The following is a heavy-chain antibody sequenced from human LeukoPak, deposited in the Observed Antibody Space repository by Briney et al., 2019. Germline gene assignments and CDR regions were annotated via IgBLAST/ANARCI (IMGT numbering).Heavy chain of an antibody. CDR1: GFTFSSYG. D-gene: IGHD3-10*01. CDR3: ATLHRGAMNY. CDR2: ISGSGGST. V-gene: IGHV3-23*01. J-gene: IGHJ4*02. Sequence: GGSLRLSCAASGFTFSSYGMHWVRQAPGKGLEWVSAISGSGGSTYYADSVKGRFTISRDNPKNTLYLQMNSLRAEDTAVYYCATLHRGAMNYWGQGTLVTVSS.